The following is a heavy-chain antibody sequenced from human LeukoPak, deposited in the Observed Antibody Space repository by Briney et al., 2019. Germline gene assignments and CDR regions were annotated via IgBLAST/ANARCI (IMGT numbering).Heavy chain of an antibody. J-gene: IGHJ4*02. D-gene: IGHD4-23*01. CDR2: IKQDGSEK. V-gene: IGHV3-7*03. CDR3: ARRAGGYSHPYDY. Sequence: SGGSLRLSCAASGFTFSSYWMSWVRQAPGKGLEWVANIKQDGSEKYYVDSVKGRFTISRDNAKNSLYLQMNSLRAEDTGVYYCARRAGGYSHPYDYWGQGILVTVSS. CDR1: GFTFSSYW.